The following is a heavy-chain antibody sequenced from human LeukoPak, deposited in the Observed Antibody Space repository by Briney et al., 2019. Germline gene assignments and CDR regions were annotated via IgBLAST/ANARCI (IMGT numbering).Heavy chain of an antibody. V-gene: IGHV1-3*03. CDR2: INAGNGNT. CDR1: GYTFTSYA. CDR3: ARGGKQWRGGNYFGS. Sequence: GASVKVSCKASGYTFTSYAMHWVRQAPGQRLEWMGWINAGNGNTKYSQEFQRRITFTRDTSASTVYMDLSDLRSEDTAAYYCARGGKQWRGGNYFGSWGQGTLVAVSS. D-gene: IGHD6-19*01. J-gene: IGHJ4*02.